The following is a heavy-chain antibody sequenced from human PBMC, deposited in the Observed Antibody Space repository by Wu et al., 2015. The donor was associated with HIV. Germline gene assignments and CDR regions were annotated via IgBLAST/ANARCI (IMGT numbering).Heavy chain of an antibody. CDR3: ARALWLKSQQLAIDY. Sequence: QVQLVQSGPEVKKPGASVKVSCKASGYTFTGYYMHWVRQAPGQGLEWMGWINPNSGGTNYAQKFQGRVTMTRDTSISTAYMELSRLRSDDTAVYYCARALWLKSQQLAIDYWGQGTLVTVSS. V-gene: IGHV1-2*02. CDR1: GYTFTGYY. D-gene: IGHD6-13*01. J-gene: IGHJ4*02. CDR2: INPNSGGT.